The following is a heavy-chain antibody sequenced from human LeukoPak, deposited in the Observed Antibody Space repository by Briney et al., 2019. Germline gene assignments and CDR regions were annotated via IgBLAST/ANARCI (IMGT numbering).Heavy chain of an antibody. J-gene: IGHJ6*03. Sequence: KASETLSLTCTVSGGSISSYYWSWIRQPPGKGLEWIGYIYYSGSTNYNPSLKSRVTISVDTSKNQFSLKLSSVTAADTAVYYCARGLGNYYDSSGYYHYYYYYYYMDVWGKGTTVTVSS. D-gene: IGHD3-22*01. CDR2: IYYSGST. V-gene: IGHV4-59*12. CDR1: GGSISSYY. CDR3: ARGLGNYYDSSGYYHYYYYYYYMDV.